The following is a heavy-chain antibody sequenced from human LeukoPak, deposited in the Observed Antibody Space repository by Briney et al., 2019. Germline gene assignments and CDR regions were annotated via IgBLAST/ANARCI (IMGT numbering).Heavy chain of an antibody. CDR2: ISSSSSTI. CDR1: GFTVSSNY. D-gene: IGHD3-22*01. CDR3: ARSRAYDSTYWYFDL. J-gene: IGHJ2*01. V-gene: IGHV3-48*02. Sequence: GGSLRLSCAASGFTVSSNYMNWVRQAPGKGLEWVSYISSSSSTIYYADSVKGRFTISRDNAKNSLYLQMNSLRDEDTAVYYCARSRAYDSTYWYFDLWGRGTLVTVSS.